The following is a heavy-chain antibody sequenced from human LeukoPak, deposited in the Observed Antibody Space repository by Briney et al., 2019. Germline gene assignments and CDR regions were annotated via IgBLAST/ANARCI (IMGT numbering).Heavy chain of an antibody. J-gene: IGHJ4*02. CDR1: GFTVSSNY. D-gene: IGHD3-10*01. Sequence: GGSLRLSCAASGFTVSSNYMTWVRQAPGKGLEWVSIISGGCGSINHADSVKGRFTISRDNSKNTLYLQMNSLRGEDTAVYYCAKSPHYYGSGSHFDYWGQGTLVTVST. CDR3: AKSPHYYGSGSHFDY. CDR2: ISGGCGSI. V-gene: IGHV3-23*01.